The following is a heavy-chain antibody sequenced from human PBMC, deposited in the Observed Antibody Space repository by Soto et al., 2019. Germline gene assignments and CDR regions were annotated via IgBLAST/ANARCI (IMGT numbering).Heavy chain of an antibody. CDR3: ARVGESRRLYYLDY. V-gene: IGHV4-31*03. D-gene: IGHD2-21*01. J-gene: IGHJ4*02. CDR1: GGSISSGGYY. CDR2: IYYSGST. Sequence: QVQLQESGPGLVKPSQTLSLTCTVSGGSISSGGYYWSWIRQHPGKGLEWIGYIYYSGSTYYNPSLKRRVTISVDSSKNQFPLKLSSVAAAETAVYYCARVGESRRLYYLDYWGQGTQVSASS.